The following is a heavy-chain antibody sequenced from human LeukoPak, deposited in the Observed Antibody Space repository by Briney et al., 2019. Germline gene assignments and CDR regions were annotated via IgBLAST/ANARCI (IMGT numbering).Heavy chain of an antibody. CDR3: ARDPPAAAGTDYFDY. V-gene: IGHV1-69*13. J-gene: IGHJ4*02. Sequence: ASVKVSCKASGGTFSSYAISWARQAPGQGLEWMGGIIPIFGTANYAQKFQGRVTITADESTSTAYMELSSLRSEDTAVYYCARDPPAAAGTDYFDYWGQGTLVTVSS. CDR1: GGTFSSYA. CDR2: IIPIFGTA. D-gene: IGHD6-13*01.